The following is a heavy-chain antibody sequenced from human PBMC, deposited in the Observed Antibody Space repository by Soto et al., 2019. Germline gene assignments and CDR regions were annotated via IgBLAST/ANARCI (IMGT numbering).Heavy chain of an antibody. D-gene: IGHD5-18*01. Sequence: GGSLRLSCAASGFTFSDYYMSWIRQAPGKGLEWVSYISRTNDYTNYADSVKGRFTISRDNAKNPLYLQMNSLRAEDTAVYFCARDVHGYSYAFDTWGQGTLVTVSS. J-gene: IGHJ4*02. CDR3: ARDVHGYSYAFDT. CDR1: GFTFSDYY. V-gene: IGHV3-11*06. CDR2: ISRTNDYT.